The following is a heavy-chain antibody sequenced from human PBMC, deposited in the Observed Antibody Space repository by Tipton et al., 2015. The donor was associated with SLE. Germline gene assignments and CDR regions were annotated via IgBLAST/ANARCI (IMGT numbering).Heavy chain of an antibody. V-gene: IGHV4-34*01. Sequence: TLSLTCAVYGGSFSGYYWSWIRQPPGKGLEWIGESNPSGSTNYNPPLKRRVTISVDTSNNQLSLKLTSGTAADTSVYYCARGAKERITLVRVCPYYFDNWGQGSLVTVST. CDR2: SNPSGST. CDR3: ARGAKERITLVRVCPYYFDN. CDR1: GGSFSGYY. J-gene: IGHJ4*01. D-gene: IGHD3-10*01.